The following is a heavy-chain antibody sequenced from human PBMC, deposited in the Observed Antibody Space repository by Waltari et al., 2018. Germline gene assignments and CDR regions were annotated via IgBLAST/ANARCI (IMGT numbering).Heavy chain of an antibody. CDR3: ARDKVTMVRGVIITPPAV. V-gene: IGHV3-9*03. CDR1: GFTFDDYA. CDR2: ISWNSGSI. J-gene: IGHJ4*02. Sequence: VQLVESGGGVVQPGRSLRLSCAASGFTFDDYALHWVRQAPGKGLEWVSCISWNSGSIGYADSVKGRFTISRDNAKNSLYLQMNSLRAEDMALYYCARDKVTMVRGVIITPPAVWGQGTLVTVSS. D-gene: IGHD3-10*01.